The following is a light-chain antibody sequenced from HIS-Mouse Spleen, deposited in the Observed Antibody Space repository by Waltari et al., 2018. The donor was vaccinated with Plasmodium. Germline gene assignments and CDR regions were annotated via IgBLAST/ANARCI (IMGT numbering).Light chain of an antibody. CDR2: DAS. CDR3: QQRSNWPPLT. V-gene: IGKV3-11*01. CDR1: QSVSSY. J-gene: IGKJ4*01. Sequence: EIVLTQSPATLSLSPGERATLSCRASQSVSSYLAWYQQKPGQAPRLLIYDASNRATGSPARCSGSGSGTDFTGTISSLEPEDFAVYYCQQRSNWPPLTFGGGTKVEIK.